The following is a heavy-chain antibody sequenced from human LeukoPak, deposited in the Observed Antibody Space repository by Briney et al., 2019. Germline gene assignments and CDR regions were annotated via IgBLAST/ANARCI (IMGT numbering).Heavy chain of an antibody. CDR3: VRRGLIVTEYLER. J-gene: IGHJ1*01. CDR1: GFTFSTFS. V-gene: IGHV3-48*04. CDR2: ISSSSSTT. Sequence: GGSLRLSCAASGFTFSTFSMNWVRQAPGKGPEWVSYISSSSSTTYYADSVKGRFTISRDNAKNSLYLQMNSLRAEDTAVYYCVRRGLIVTEYLERWGQGTLVIVSS. D-gene: IGHD3-10*01.